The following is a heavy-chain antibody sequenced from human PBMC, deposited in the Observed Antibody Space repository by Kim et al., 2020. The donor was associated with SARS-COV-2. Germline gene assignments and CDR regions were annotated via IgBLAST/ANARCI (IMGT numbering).Heavy chain of an antibody. D-gene: IGHD4-17*01. V-gene: IGHV3-7*01. CDR3: ASLYGGFDP. CDR2: SEK. J-gene: IGHJ5*02. Sequence: SEKYYVDSVKGRFTVSRDNAKNSLYLQMNSLRVDDTAVYYCASLYGGFDPWGQGTLVTVSS.